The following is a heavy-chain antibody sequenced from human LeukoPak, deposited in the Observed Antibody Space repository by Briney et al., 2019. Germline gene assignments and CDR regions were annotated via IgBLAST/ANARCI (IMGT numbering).Heavy chain of an antibody. CDR2: INHSGST. Sequence: TSETLSLTCAVYGGSFSGYYWSWIRQPPGKGLEWIGEINHSGSTNYNPSLKSRVNISVDTSKNQFSLKLSSVTAADTAVYYCARRPNSSSVNWFDPWGQGTLVTVSS. CDR3: ARRPNSSSVNWFDP. V-gene: IGHV4-34*01. J-gene: IGHJ5*02. D-gene: IGHD6-13*01. CDR1: GGSFSGYY.